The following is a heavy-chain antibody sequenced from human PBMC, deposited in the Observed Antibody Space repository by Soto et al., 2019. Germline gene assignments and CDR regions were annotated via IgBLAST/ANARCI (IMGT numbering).Heavy chain of an antibody. CDR1: GGSISSSSYN. Sequence: PSETLSLTCTVSGGSISSSSYNWGWIRQPPGKGLEWMGSIYYSGSTYYSPSLKSRVAISVDTSKNQFSLKLSSVTAADTAVYYCARSRYCSGGSCYPSRFDYWGQGTLVTVSS. CDR3: ARSRYCSGGSCYPSRFDY. J-gene: IGHJ4*02. V-gene: IGHV4-39*07. D-gene: IGHD2-15*01. CDR2: IYYSGST.